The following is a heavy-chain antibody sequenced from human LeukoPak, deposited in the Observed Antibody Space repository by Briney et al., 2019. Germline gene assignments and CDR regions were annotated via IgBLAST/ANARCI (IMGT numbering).Heavy chain of an antibody. D-gene: IGHD3-22*01. V-gene: IGHV4-59*01. CDR3: ARTDRGYPRGTRSYYYYYGMDV. CDR2: IYYSGST. J-gene: IGHJ6*02. CDR1: GGSISSYY. Sequence: PSETLSLTCTVSGGSISSYYWSWIRQPPGKGLEWIGYIYYSGSTNYNPSLKSRVTISVDTSKNQFSLKLSSVTAADTAVYYCARTDRGYPRGTRSYYYYYGMDVWGQGTTVTVSS.